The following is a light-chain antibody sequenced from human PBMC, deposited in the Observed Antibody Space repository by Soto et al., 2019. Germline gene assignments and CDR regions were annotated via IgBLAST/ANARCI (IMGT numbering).Light chain of an antibody. CDR3: CSYAGSYTWV. J-gene: IGLJ3*02. CDR1: SSDVGGYNY. CDR2: DVS. Sequence: QSALTQPRSVSGSPGQSVTISCTRTSSDVGGYNYVSWYQQYPGKAPKLMTYDVSKRPSGIPDRFSGSKSGNTASLTISGLQAEDEADYYCCSYAGSYTWVFGGGTKLTVL. V-gene: IGLV2-11*01.